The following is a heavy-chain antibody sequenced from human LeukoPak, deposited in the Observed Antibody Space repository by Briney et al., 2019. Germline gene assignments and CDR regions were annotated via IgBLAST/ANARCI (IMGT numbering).Heavy chain of an antibody. CDR3: ARSSSSWFDY. V-gene: IGHV3-30*03. J-gene: IGHJ4*02. D-gene: IGHD6-13*01. CDR1: GFTFSTYG. CDR2: ISYDGSNK. Sequence: GGSLRLSCAASGFTFSTYGMTWVRQAPGKGLEWVAVISYDGSNKYYADSVKGRFTISRDNSKNTLYLQMNSLRAEDTAVYYCARSSSSWFDYWGQGTLVTVSS.